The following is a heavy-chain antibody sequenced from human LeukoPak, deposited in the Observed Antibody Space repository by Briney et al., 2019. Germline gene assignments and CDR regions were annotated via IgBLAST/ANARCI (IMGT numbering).Heavy chain of an antibody. Sequence: PSQTLSLTCTVSGGSISSGGYYWSWIRQHPGKGLEWIGYIYYSGSTYYNPSLKSRVTISVDTSKNQFSLKLSSVTAADTAVYYCARGLHCTNGVCGGGWFDPWGQGTLVTVSS. CDR1: GGSISSGGYY. CDR2: IYYSGST. D-gene: IGHD2-8*01. J-gene: IGHJ5*02. V-gene: IGHV4-31*03. CDR3: ARGLHCTNGVCGGGWFDP.